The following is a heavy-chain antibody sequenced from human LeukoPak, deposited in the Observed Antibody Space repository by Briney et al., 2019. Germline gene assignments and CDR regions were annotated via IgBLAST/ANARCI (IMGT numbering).Heavy chain of an antibody. CDR2: ISADGSVT. CDR1: GFTFSRYW. Sequence: PGGSLRLSCADSGFTFSRYWMHWVRQTPGKGLVWVSCISADGSVTRYADSVKGRFTISRDNTKSTLYLQMHSLRAEDTAVYYCATAGGDGNRMGFDPWGQGTLVTVSS. CDR3: ATAGGDGNRMGFDP. V-gene: IGHV3-74*01. D-gene: IGHD4-23*01. J-gene: IGHJ5*02.